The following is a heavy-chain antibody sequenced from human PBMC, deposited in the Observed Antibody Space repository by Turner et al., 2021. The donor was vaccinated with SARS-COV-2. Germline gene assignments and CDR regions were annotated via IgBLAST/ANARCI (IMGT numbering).Heavy chain of an antibody. Sequence: QLQLQESGPGLVTPSETLSLTCTVSGGSISSSSYYWGWIRQPPGKGLEWIGSIDYSGSTYYTPSLKSRVTISVDTSKNQFSLKLSSVTAADTAVYYCARQCREQWLASNWFDPWGQGTLVTVSS. J-gene: IGHJ5*02. D-gene: IGHD6-19*01. CDR3: ARQCREQWLASNWFDP. CDR1: GGSISSSSYY. CDR2: IDYSGST. V-gene: IGHV4-39*01.